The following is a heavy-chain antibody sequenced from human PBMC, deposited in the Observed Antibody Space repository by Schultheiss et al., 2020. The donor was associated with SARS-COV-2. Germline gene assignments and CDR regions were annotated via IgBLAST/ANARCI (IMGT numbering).Heavy chain of an antibody. J-gene: IGHJ6*02. CDR3: ARDPGSSSGYYSRDYYYGMDV. V-gene: IGHV3-13*01. D-gene: IGHD3-3*01. CDR1: GFTFSSYD. CDR2: IGTAGDT. Sequence: GESLKISCAASGFTFSSYDMHWVRQATGKGLEWVSAIGTAGDTYYPDSVKGRFTISRDNAKNSLYLQMNSLRAEDTAVYYCARDPGSSSGYYSRDYYYGMDVWGQGTTVTVSS.